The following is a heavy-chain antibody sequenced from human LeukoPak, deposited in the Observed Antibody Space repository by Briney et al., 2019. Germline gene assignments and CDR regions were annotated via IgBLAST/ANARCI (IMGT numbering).Heavy chain of an antibody. V-gene: IGHV1-18*01. CDR1: GYTFTSYG. CDR2: ISAFNGNTNYVNT. Sequence: ASVTVSFKASGYTFTSYGISWVRQAPGQGREWMGWISAFNGNTNYVNTNYAQKLQNRVTMTTDTSTSTAYIELRSRRSDDTAVYYCARQKYGAVYYFDYWGQGALVTVSS. CDR3: ARQKYGAVYYFDY. D-gene: IGHD2-2*01. J-gene: IGHJ4*02.